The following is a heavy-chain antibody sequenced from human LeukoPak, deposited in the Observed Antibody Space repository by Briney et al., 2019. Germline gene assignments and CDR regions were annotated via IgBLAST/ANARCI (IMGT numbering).Heavy chain of an antibody. J-gene: IGHJ5*02. V-gene: IGHV4-31*03. D-gene: IGHD4-17*01. CDR1: GGSISSGGYY. Sequence: PSQTLSLTCTVSGGSISSGGYYWSWLRQHPGKGLEWIGYIYYSGSTYYNPSLKSRVTISVDTSKNQFSLKLSSVTAADTAVYYCARRTTSWFDPWGQGTLVTVSS. CDR2: IYYSGST. CDR3: ARRTTSWFDP.